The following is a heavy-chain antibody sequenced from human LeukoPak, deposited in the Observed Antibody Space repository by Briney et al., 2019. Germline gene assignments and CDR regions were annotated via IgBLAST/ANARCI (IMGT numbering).Heavy chain of an antibody. V-gene: IGHV3-74*01. D-gene: IGHD1-14*01. J-gene: IGHJ4*02. CDR3: VRDTPGVGIDY. Sequence: AGGSLRLPCAAPGFTFTDYWMHWVRQVPGKGLVWVSHITSDGSSTGYADSAKGRFTISRDNAKNTLFLQMNSLRAEDTALYYCVRDTPGVGIDYWGQGTLVTVSS. CDR1: GFTFTDYW. CDR2: ITSDGSST.